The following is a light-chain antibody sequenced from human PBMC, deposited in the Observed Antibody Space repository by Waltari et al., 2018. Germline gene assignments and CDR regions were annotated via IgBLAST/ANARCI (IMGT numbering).Light chain of an antibody. CDR2: GAS. CDR1: QDVSTW. J-gene: IGKJ4*01. CDR3: QQTDSFPLT. V-gene: IGKV1-12*01. Sequence: DIQMTQSPSSVSASVGDRVTISCRASQDVSTWLPWYQQKPGKAPNLLMYGASTLQSGVPLRFSGSGSGTDFTLTINGLQPEDFASYYCQQTDSFPLTFGGGTKVELK.